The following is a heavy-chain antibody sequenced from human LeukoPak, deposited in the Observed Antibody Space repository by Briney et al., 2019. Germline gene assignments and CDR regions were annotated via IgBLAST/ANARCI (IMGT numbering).Heavy chain of an antibody. J-gene: IGHJ3*02. V-gene: IGHV1-46*01. CDR3: AREEGYCSSTSCHLDAFDI. CDR1: GYTFSVYY. Sequence: ASVTVSCKASGYTFSVYYMHWVRQAPGQGLEWMGTINPSGGSTSYAQKLQGRVTMTTDTSTSTAYMELRSLRSDDTAVYYCAREEGYCSSTSCHLDAFDIWGQGTMVTVSS. D-gene: IGHD2-2*01. CDR2: INPSGGST.